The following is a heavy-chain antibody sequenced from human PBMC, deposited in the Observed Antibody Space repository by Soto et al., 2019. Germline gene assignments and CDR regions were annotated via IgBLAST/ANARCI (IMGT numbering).Heavy chain of an antibody. D-gene: IGHD6-19*01. J-gene: IGHJ4*01. CDR3: ARGGKAVALVDH. CDR2: IYTGGST. Sequence: EVQLVESGGGLIQPGGSLRLSCAASGLTVSSNYMTWVRQAPGKGRQWVSVIYTGGSTYYADSVKGRFTISRDNSKNTVYLQMNSLRAEDTAVYYCARGGKAVALVDHWGHGTRVTVSS. V-gene: IGHV3-53*01. CDR1: GLTVSSNY.